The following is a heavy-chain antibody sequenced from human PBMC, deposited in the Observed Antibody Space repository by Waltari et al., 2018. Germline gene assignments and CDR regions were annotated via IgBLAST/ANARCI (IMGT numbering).Heavy chain of an antibody. V-gene: IGHV1-69-2*01. Sequence: VQMVQAGAEVKKPGSSVKVPCKASEGTFSHFAISWVRQAPGQGLEWMGRVDPEDGETIYAEKFQGRVTITADTSTDTAYMELSSLRSEDTAVYYCATLPFLEWSFDYWGQGTLVTVSS. CDR1: EGTFSHFA. CDR3: ATLPFLEWSFDY. D-gene: IGHD3-3*01. J-gene: IGHJ4*02. CDR2: VDPEDGET.